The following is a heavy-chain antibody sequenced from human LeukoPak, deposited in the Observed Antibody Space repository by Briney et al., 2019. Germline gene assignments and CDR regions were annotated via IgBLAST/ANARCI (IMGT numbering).Heavy chain of an antibody. CDR3: ARLVSSGGWYEAHYRYYMDV. V-gene: IGHV4-34*01. J-gene: IGHJ6*03. Sequence: SETLSLTCAVYGGSFSGYYWSWIRQPPGKGLEWIGEINHSGSTNYNPSLKSRVTISVDTSKNQFSLKLSSVTAADTAVYYCARLVSSGGWYEAHYRYYMDVWGKGITVSIS. CDR1: GGSFSGYY. CDR2: INHSGST. D-gene: IGHD6-19*01.